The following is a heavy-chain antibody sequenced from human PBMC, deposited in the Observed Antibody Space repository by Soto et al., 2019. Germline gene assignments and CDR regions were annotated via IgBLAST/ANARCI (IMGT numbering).Heavy chain of an antibody. CDR3: ARQGRIADHDNYYYGMDV. CDR1: GFTFSSYD. V-gene: IGHV3-13*01. D-gene: IGHD6-13*01. CDR2: IGTAGDT. Sequence: GGSLRLSCAASGFTFSSYDMHWVRQATGKGLEWVSAIGTAGDTYYPGSVKGRFTISRENAKNSLYLQMNSLRAGDTAVYYCARQGRIADHDNYYYGMDVWGQGTTVTVYS. J-gene: IGHJ6*02.